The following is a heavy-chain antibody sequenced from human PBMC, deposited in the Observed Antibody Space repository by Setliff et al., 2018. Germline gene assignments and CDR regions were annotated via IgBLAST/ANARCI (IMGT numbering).Heavy chain of an antibody. CDR1: DDSISSRRYY. J-gene: IGHJ6*03. V-gene: IGHV4-61*09. CDR2: IYTRWST. CDR3: ARMSGFQYMDV. Sequence: PSETLSLTCSVSDDSISSRRYYWGWFRQPAGKELEWVGQIYTRWSTNYNPSLKSRVTISLDTSKNQFSLSLTSVTAADTAVYYCARMSGFQYMDVWGKGTTVTVSS. D-gene: IGHD3-3*01.